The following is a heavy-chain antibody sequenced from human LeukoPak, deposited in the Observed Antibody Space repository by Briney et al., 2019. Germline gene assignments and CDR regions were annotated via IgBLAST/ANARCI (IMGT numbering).Heavy chain of an antibody. V-gene: IGHV4-59*08. J-gene: IGHJ1*01. Sequence: PSETLSLTCTVSGGSINNYYWSWIRQPPGKGLEWIGYIYYSGSTNYNPSLKSRVTISVDTSKNQFSLKLSSVTAADTAVYYCATTGYCSGGSCYAEYFQHWGQGTLVTVSS. D-gene: IGHD2-15*01. CDR2: IYYSGST. CDR1: GGSINNYY. CDR3: ATTGYCSGGSCYAEYFQH.